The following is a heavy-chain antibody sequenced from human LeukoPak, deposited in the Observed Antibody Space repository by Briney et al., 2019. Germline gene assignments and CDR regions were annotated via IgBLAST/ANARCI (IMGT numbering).Heavy chain of an antibody. V-gene: IGHV1-2*02. D-gene: IGHD3-10*01. CDR1: GYTFTGHY. CDR3: ARAYGSGSYFAFDI. J-gene: IGHJ3*02. CDR2: INPNSGGT. Sequence: GASVKVSCKASGYTFTGHYMHWVRQAPGQGLEWMGWINPNSGGTNSAQKFQGRVTMTRDTSISTVYMELSSLRSDDTAVYYCARAYGSGSYFAFDIWGQGTMVTVSS.